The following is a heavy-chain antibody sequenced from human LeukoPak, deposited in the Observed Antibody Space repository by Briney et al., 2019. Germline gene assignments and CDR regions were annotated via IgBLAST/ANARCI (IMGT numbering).Heavy chain of an antibody. CDR1: GFTFSTYW. CDR3: AKRGRFAGNWFDP. D-gene: IGHD3-10*01. J-gene: IGHJ5*02. V-gene: IGHV3-30*18. Sequence: PGGSLRLSCAASGFTFSTYWMHWVRQAPGKGLEWVAVISYDGSNKYYADSVKGRFTISRDNSKNTLYLQMNSLRAEDTAVYYCAKRGRFAGNWFDPWGQGTLVTVSS. CDR2: ISYDGSNK.